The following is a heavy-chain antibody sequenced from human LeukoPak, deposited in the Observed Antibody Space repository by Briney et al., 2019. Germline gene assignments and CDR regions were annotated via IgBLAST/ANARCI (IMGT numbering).Heavy chain of an antibody. CDR3: AKDVDDLDAFDI. D-gene: IGHD5-12*01. V-gene: IGHV3-74*01. CDR1: AFTFSNYW. J-gene: IGHJ3*02. CDR2: INSDGSSR. Sequence: PGGSLRLSCAASAFTFSNYWMHWVRQAPGKGLVWVSRINSDGSSRSYADSVKGRFTISRDNAKNSLYLQMNSLRAEDTALYYCAKDVDDLDAFDIWGQGTMVTVSS.